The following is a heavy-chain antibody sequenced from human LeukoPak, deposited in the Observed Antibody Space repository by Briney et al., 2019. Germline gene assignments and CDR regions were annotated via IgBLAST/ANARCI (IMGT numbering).Heavy chain of an antibody. J-gene: IGHJ4*02. D-gene: IGHD6-19*01. V-gene: IGHV3-23*01. CDR3: ARVSAVAGFIDY. CDR1: EFTFSDYA. CDR2: ITGSGGST. Sequence: PGGSLRLSCVASEFTFSDYAMSWVRQAPGKGLEWVSAITGSGGSTYYADSVRGRFTISRDNSKNTLYLQMNSLRAEDTAVYYCARVSAVAGFIDYWGQGTLVTVSS.